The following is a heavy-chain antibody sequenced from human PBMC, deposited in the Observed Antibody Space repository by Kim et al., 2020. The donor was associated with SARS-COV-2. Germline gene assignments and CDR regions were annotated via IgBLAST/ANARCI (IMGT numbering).Heavy chain of an antibody. CDR3: ASGSSKHTYDY. D-gene: IGHD1-26*01. V-gene: IGHV3-30-3*01. J-gene: IGHJ4*02. CDR1: GFTFSSYA. CDR2: ISYDGSNK. Sequence: GGSLRLSCAASGFTFSSYAMHWVRQAPGKGLEWVAVISYDGSNKYYADSVKGRFTISRDNSKNTLYLQMNSLRAEDTAVYYCASGSSKHTYDYWGQGTLVTVSS.